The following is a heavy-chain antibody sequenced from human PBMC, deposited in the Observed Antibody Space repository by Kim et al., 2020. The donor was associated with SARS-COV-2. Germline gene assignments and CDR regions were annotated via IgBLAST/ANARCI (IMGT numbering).Heavy chain of an antibody. CDR2: ISGSGGST. J-gene: IGHJ5*02. CDR3: AKDPYYDILTGPRLLNWFDP. V-gene: IGHV3-23*01. Sequence: GGSLRLSCAASGFTFSSYAMSWVRQAPGKGLEWVSAISGSGGSTYYADSVKGRFTISRDNSKNTLYLQMNSLRAEDTAVYYCAKDPYYDILTGPRLLNWFDPWGQGTLVTVSS. CDR1: GFTFSSYA. D-gene: IGHD3-9*01.